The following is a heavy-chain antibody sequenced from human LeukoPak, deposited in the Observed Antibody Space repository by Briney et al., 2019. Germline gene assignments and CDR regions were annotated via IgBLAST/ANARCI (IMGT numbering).Heavy chain of an antibody. CDR3: ARGKVPAVPYYFDY. Sequence: SETLSLTCTVSGGSISSYYWSWIRQPPGKGLEWIGYIYYSGSTNYNPSLKSRVTIPVDTSKNQFSLKLSSVTAADTAVYYCARGKVPAVPYYFDYWGQGTLVTVSS. V-gene: IGHV4-59*01. J-gene: IGHJ4*02. CDR1: GGSISSYY. CDR2: IYYSGST. D-gene: IGHD2-2*01.